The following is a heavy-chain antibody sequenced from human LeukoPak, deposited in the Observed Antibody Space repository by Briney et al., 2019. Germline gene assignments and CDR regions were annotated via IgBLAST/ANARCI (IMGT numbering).Heavy chain of an antibody. D-gene: IGHD4-17*01. J-gene: IGHJ4*02. V-gene: IGHV3-23*01. Sequence: GGSLRLSCAASGFSFTNYAMNWVRQAPGKGLEWVSGISGSGGSTYYADSVKGRFTISRDNPKNTLYLQMNSLRAEDTAVYYCAKDRGWTVTSGDYWGQGTLVTVSS. CDR2: ISGSGGST. CDR3: AKDRGWTVTSGDY. CDR1: GFSFTNYA.